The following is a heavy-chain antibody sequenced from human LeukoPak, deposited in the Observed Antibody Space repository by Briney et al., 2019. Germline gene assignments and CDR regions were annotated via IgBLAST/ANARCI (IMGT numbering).Heavy chain of an antibody. Sequence: SETLSLTCTVSGDSINSYYWSWIRQPAGKGLEWIGRIHSSGSTNYNPSLKSQVTMSVDTSKNQFSLKLTSVTAADTAVYFCARGRRRGISCRGSSCYEGDWFAPCGQGILVTVSS. D-gene: IGHD2-2*01. CDR3: ARGRRRGISCRGSSCYEGDWFAP. CDR2: IHSSGST. V-gene: IGHV4-4*07. CDR1: GDSINSYY. J-gene: IGHJ5*02.